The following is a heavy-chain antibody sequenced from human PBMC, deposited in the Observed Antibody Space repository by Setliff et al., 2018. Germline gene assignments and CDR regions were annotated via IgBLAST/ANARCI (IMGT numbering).Heavy chain of an antibody. CDR2: IGTAGDT. CDR3: ARALYYFDY. V-gene: IGHV3-13*01. Sequence: PGGSLRLSCAASGFTFSSYDMHWVRQATGKGLEWVSAIGTAGDTYYPDSVKGRFTISRDNSKNTLYLQMNSLRSEDTAVYYCARALYYFDYWGQGTLVTVSS. CDR1: GFTFSSYD. J-gene: IGHJ4*02.